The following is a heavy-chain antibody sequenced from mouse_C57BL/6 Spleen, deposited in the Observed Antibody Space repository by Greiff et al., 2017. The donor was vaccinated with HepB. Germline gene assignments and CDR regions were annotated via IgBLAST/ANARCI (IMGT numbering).Heavy chain of an antibody. CDR2: IYPGDGDT. CDR3: ARGDGTDY. CDR1: GYAFSSSW. J-gene: IGHJ2*01. D-gene: IGHD4-1*01. V-gene: IGHV1-82*01. Sequence: VQLQQSGPELVKPGASVKISCKASGYAFSSSWMNWVKQRPGKGLEWIGRIYPGDGDTNYNGKFKGKATLTADKSSSTAYMQLSSLTSEDSAVYFCARGDGTDYWGQGTTLTVSS.